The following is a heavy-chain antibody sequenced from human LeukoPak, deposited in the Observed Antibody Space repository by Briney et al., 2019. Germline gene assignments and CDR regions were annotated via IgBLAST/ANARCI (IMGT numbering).Heavy chain of an antibody. CDR3: ARDKWELTPAKGWFDS. V-gene: IGHV4-4*07. D-gene: IGHD1-26*01. J-gene: IGHJ5*01. CDR2: IYVSGRT. CDR1: GDSMTNYY. Sequence: SETLSLTCAVSGDSMTNYYWSWIRQPAGQGLEWIGHIYVSGRTNYNPSFKSRVSMSIDTSKKQFSLNLTSVSAADTAVYFCARDKWELTPAKGWFDSWGQGTLVTVSS.